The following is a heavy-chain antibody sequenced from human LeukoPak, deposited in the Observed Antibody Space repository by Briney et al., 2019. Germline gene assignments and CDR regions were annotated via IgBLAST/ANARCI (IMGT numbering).Heavy chain of an antibody. Sequence: SDTLSLTCTVSGGSISSYYWSWIRQPPGKGLEWIGYIYDSGRTNYNPSLKSRVTISVDTSKNQFSLKLNSVTAADTAVYYCARDWSGYYGSGRNYYYYYGMDVWGQGTTVTVSS. D-gene: IGHD3-10*01. J-gene: IGHJ6*02. CDR3: ARDWSGYYGSGRNYYYYYGMDV. CDR2: IYDSGRT. V-gene: IGHV4-59*01. CDR1: GGSISSYY.